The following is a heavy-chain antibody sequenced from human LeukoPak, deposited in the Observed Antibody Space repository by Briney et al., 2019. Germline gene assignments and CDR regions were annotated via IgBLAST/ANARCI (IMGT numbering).Heavy chain of an antibody. CDR1: GDSIDIYY. CDR3: ARGGYSYGLPLDY. V-gene: IGHV4-4*07. D-gene: IGHD5-18*01. Sequence: PSETLSLTCTVSGDSIDIYYWSWIRQPAGKGLEWIGRIHTSGSTKYNPSLKSRVTMSVDTSKNQFSLKLSSVTAADSAVYYCARGGYSYGLPLDYWGQGTLVTVSS. J-gene: IGHJ4*02. CDR2: IHTSGST.